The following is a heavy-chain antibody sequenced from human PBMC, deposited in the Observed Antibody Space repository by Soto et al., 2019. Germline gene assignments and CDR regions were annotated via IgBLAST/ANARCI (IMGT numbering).Heavy chain of an antibody. CDR3: AKVSSSPTYYYYYMDV. J-gene: IGHJ6*03. Sequence: GGSLRLSCAASGFTFSSYAMSWVRQAPGKGLEWVSAISGSGGSTYYADSVKGRFTISRDNSKNTLYLQMNSLRAEDTAVYYCAKVSSSPTYYYYYMDVWGKGTTVTVSS. CDR2: ISGSGGST. D-gene: IGHD2-15*01. V-gene: IGHV3-23*01. CDR1: GFTFSSYA.